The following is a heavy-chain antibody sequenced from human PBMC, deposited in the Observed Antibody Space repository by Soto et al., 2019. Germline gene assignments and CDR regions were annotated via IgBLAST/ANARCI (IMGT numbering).Heavy chain of an antibody. Sequence: PGGSLRLSCAASGFTFSSYGMHWVRQAPGKGLEWVAVISYDGSNKYYADSVKGRFTISRDNSKNTLYLQMNSLRAEDTAVYYCAKDGVDIVATIDYWGQGTLVTVSS. J-gene: IGHJ4*02. CDR2: ISYDGSNK. CDR1: GFTFSSYG. V-gene: IGHV3-30*18. D-gene: IGHD5-12*01. CDR3: AKDGVDIVATIDY.